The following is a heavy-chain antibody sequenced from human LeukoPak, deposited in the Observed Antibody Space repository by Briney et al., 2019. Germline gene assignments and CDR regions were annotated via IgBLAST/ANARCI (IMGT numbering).Heavy chain of an antibody. CDR2: ISAYNNNT. CDR3: ARDYPRIMILFGEPGGGY. D-gene: IGHD3-16*01. CDR1: GYTFTSYG. Sequence: ASVKVSCKASGYTFTSYGISWVRQAPGQGLEWMGWISAYNNNTNYAQKFQGRVTMTTDISTSTAYLELRSLRSDDTAVYYCARDYPRIMILFGEPGGGYWGQGTLVTVSS. V-gene: IGHV1-18*01. J-gene: IGHJ4*02.